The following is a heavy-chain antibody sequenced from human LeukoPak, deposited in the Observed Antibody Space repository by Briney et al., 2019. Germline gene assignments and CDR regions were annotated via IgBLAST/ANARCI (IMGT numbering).Heavy chain of an antibody. CDR3: ARDLGSCSGNSCYRNWFDP. D-gene: IGHD2-15*01. Sequence: ASVKVCCKASGYTFPDKGISRVRQAPGQGLERMGWISTYNDHTNYAQKLQGRVSMTTDTSASTAYMELRSLRSDDTAVYYCARDLGSCSGNSCYRNWFDPWGQGTLVTVSS. J-gene: IGHJ5*02. CDR1: GYTFPDKG. V-gene: IGHV1-18*01. CDR2: ISTYNDHT.